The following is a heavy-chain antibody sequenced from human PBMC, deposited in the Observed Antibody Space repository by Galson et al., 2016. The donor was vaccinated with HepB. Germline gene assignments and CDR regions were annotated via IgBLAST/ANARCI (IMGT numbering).Heavy chain of an antibody. CDR3: ARQPPLGQNTWYNFDF. D-gene: IGHD6-13*01. CDR2: IDPDNSFT. Sequence: QSGAEVKKSGESLTISCKVSGYDFPSYWINWLRQMPGKGLEWLGHIDPDNSFTKYSPSFQGRVTFSIEKSINTAYLHWRSLETSDTALYYCARQPPLGQNTWYNFDFWGQGALVTV. V-gene: IGHV5-10-1*01. J-gene: IGHJ4*02. CDR1: GYDFPSYW.